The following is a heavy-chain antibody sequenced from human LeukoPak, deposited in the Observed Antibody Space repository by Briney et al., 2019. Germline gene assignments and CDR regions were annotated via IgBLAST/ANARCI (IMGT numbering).Heavy chain of an antibody. CDR2: IYHRGDT. CDR3: ARDLGPEDCGGDCSSPSY. Sequence: SEALSLSCTLPGYSISSGYYWGWIRQPPGKGREWIGIIYHRGDTYYNQSLKSRVTISVDTSKNQFSLNLSSVTAADTAVYYCARDLGPEDCGGDCSSPSYWGQGVLVTVSS. D-gene: IGHD2-21*01. V-gene: IGHV4-38-2*02. J-gene: IGHJ4*02. CDR1: GYSISSGYY.